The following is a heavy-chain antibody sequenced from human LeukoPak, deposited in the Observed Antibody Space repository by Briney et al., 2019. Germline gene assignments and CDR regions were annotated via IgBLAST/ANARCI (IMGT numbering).Heavy chain of an antibody. CDR1: GGSISSSSYY. CDR3: ARVLEWLSPANYYYMDV. D-gene: IGHD3-3*01. V-gene: IGHV4-39*07. Sequence: PSETLSLTCTVSGGSISSSSYYWGWIRQPPGKGLEWIGSIYYSGSTYYNPSLKSRVTISVDTSKNQFSLKLSSVTAADTAVYYCARVLEWLSPANYYYMDVWGKGTTVTVSS. CDR2: IYYSGST. J-gene: IGHJ6*03.